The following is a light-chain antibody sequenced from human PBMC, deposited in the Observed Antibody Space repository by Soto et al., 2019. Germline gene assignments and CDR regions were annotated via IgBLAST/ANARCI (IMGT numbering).Light chain of an antibody. J-gene: IGLJ1*01. V-gene: IGLV1-44*01. CDR3: ATWDDSVYV. CDR2: SDN. Sequence: QSVLTQPPSASGTPGQVFTISCSGSNSNIGDNSVNWYQQLPGTAPKLLIYSDNRRPSGVPDRFSGSKSGTSASLAISGLQSEDEAEYYCATWDDSVYVFGTGTKLTVL. CDR1: NSNIGDNS.